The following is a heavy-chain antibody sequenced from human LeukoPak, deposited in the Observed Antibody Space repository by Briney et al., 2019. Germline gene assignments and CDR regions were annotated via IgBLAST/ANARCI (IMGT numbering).Heavy chain of an antibody. J-gene: IGHJ4*02. CDR2: MRYDGSNK. V-gene: IGHV3-30*02. Sequence: GGSLRLSCAASAFTFSTHGMYWVRQAPGKGLEWVAFMRYDGSNKYYADSVKGRFAISRDNSKNTLYLQMNSLRAEDTAVFYCAKPHFDYWGQGTLVTVSS. CDR1: AFTFSTHG. CDR3: AKPHFDY.